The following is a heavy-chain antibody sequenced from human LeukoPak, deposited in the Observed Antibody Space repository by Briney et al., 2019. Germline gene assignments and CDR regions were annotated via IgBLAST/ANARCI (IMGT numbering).Heavy chain of an antibody. CDR3: ARATWLRFFDY. J-gene: IGHJ4*02. D-gene: IGHD5-12*01. V-gene: IGHV4-34*01. CDR1: GGSFSGYY. CDR2: INHSGST. Sequence: LETLSLTCAAYGGSFSGYYWSWIRQPPGKGLEWIGEINHSGSTNYNPSLKSRVTISVDTSKNQFSLKLSSVTAADTAVYYCARATWLRFFDYWGQGTLVTVSS.